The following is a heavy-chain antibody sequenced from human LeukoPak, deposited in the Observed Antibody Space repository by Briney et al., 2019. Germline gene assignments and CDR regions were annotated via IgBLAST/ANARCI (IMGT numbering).Heavy chain of an antibody. CDR1: GFTFSSYG. J-gene: IGHJ6*03. CDR3: AKDGLYYYGSGTYMDV. Sequence: PGGSLRLSCAASGFTFSSYGMHWVRQAPGKGLEWVAFIRYDGSNKYYADSVKGRFTISRDNSKNTLYLQMNSLRAEDTAVYYCAKDGLYYYGSGTYMDVWGKGTTVTISS. D-gene: IGHD3-10*01. V-gene: IGHV3-30*02. CDR2: IRYDGSNK.